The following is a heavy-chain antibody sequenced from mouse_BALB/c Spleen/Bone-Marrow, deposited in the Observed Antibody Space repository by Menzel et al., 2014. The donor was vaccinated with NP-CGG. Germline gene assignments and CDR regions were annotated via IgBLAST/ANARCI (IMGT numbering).Heavy chain of an antibody. CDR2: IWAGGST. J-gene: IGHJ4*01. V-gene: IGHV2-9*02. Sequence: VQGVESGPGLVAPSQSLSITCTVSGFSLTSYGVHWVRQPPGKGLEWLGVIWAGGSTNYNSALMSRLSISKDNSKSQVFLKMNSLQTDDTAMYYCVREDGHLHYYSMDYWGQGTSVTVSS. CDR1: GFSLTSYG. D-gene: IGHD2-3*01. CDR3: VREDGHLHYYSMDY.